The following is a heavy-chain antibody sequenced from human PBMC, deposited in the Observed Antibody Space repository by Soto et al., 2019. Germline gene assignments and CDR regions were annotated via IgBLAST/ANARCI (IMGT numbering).Heavy chain of an antibody. CDR2: LYNTGST. V-gene: IGHV4-61*08. Sequence: PSXTLSLTCTVSGGSMSSGGYYWSWIRQPPGKGLEWIGYLYNTGSTIYNPSLESRVTISVDTSKNQFSLKLNSVTAADTAVYYCARDLWGYCGTDCYPLDVWGPGTTVTVSS. D-gene: IGHD2-21*02. CDR1: GGSMSSGGYY. CDR3: ARDLWGYCGTDCYPLDV. J-gene: IGHJ6*02.